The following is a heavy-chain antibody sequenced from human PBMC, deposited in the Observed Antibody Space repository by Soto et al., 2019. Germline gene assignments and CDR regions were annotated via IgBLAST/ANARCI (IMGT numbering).Heavy chain of an antibody. J-gene: IGHJ2*01. CDR1: GGSISSGDYY. Sequence: QVQLQESGPGLVKPSQTLSLTCTVSGGSISSGDYYWSWIRQPPGKGLEWIGYIYYSGSTYYNPSLKSRVTISVDTSKNQFSLKLSSVTAADTAVYYCAREGIYYDSSGYYSRYWYFDLWGCGTLVTVSS. CDR3: AREGIYYDSSGYYSRYWYFDL. V-gene: IGHV4-30-4*01. CDR2: IYYSGST. D-gene: IGHD3-22*01.